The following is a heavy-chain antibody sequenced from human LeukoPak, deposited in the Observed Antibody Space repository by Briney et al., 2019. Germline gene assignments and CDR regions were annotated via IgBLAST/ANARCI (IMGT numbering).Heavy chain of an antibody. CDR2: IIPILGIA. CDR3: ARDQWCYQLLFRTYYYYGTDV. Sequence: AASVKVSCKASGGTFSSYTISWVRQAPGQGLEWMGRIIPILGIANYAQKFQGRVTITADKSTSTAYMELSSLRSEDTAVYYCARDQWCYQLLFRTYYYYGTDVWGQGTTVTVSS. CDR1: GGTFSSYT. V-gene: IGHV1-69*10. D-gene: IGHD2-2*01. J-gene: IGHJ6*02.